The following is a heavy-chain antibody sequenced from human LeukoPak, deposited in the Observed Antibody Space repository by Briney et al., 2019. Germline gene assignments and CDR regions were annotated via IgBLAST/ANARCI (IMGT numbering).Heavy chain of an antibody. D-gene: IGHD2-2*01. V-gene: IGHV1-3*01. Sequence: ASVTVSCKASGYTFTNYAIHWVRQAPGQRLERMGWINVGNGNTKCSQNFQGRVTITRDTSASTAYMELSSLRSEDTAIYYCALQSCTSTSCYWALDYWGQGTLVTVSS. CDR2: INVGNGNT. CDR1: GYTFTNYA. J-gene: IGHJ4*02. CDR3: ALQSCTSTSCYWALDY.